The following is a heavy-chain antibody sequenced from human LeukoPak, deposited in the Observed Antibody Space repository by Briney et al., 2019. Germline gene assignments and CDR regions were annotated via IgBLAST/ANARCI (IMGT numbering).Heavy chain of an antibody. Sequence: ASVKVSCKASGYTFTAYYMHWVRQAPGKGLEWMGGFDPEDGETIYAQKFQGRVTMTEDTSTDTAYMELSSLRSEDTAVYYCATDRKYYYDSSGAFDYWGQGTLVTVSS. CDR1: GYTFTAYY. CDR2: FDPEDGET. CDR3: ATDRKYYYDSSGAFDY. V-gene: IGHV1-24*01. D-gene: IGHD3-22*01. J-gene: IGHJ4*02.